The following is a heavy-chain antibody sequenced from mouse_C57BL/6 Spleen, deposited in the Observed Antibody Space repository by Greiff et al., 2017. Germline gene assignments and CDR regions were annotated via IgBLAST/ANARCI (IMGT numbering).Heavy chain of an antibody. CDR2: ISSGGSYT. CDR1: GFTFSSYG. CDR3: ARQGGDYGSSYFDY. V-gene: IGHV5-6*01. J-gene: IGHJ2*01. D-gene: IGHD1-1*01. Sequence: EVMLVESGGDLVKPGGSLKLSCAASGFTFSSYGMSWVRQTPDKRLEWVATISSGGSYTYYPDSVKGRITISRDNAKNTLYLQMSSLKSEDTAMYYCARQGGDYGSSYFDYWGQGTTLTVSS.